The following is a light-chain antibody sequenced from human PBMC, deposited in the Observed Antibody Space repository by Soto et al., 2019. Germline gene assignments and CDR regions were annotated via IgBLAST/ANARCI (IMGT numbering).Light chain of an antibody. CDR2: EVS. CDR3: SSYTSSSTLV. J-gene: IGLJ3*02. V-gene: IGLV2-14*01. Sequence: QSALTQPASVSGSPGQSITISCTGTSSDIGGYNYVSWYQQLPGKAPKLMIYEVSNWPSGVSNRFSGSKSGNTASLTISWLQAEDEGDYYCSSYTSSSTLVVGGGTKLAVL. CDR1: SSDIGGYNY.